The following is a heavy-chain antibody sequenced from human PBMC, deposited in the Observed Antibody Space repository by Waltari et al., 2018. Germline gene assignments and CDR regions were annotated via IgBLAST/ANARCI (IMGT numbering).Heavy chain of an antibody. Sequence: EVQLVESGGGLVQPGGSLRLSCAASGFTFSRSGMYWVRQAPGTGLGWVSHITSDGSNTGYADSVKGRFTISRDNAKNTLYMEMNSLRDEDTAVYYCVRDRGMDAWGQGTTVTVSS. J-gene: IGHJ6*02. CDR2: ITSDGSNT. V-gene: IGHV3-74*01. CDR3: VRDRGMDA. CDR1: GFTFSRSG.